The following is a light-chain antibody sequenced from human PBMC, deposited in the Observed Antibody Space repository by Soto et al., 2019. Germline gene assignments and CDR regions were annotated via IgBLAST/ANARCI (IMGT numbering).Light chain of an antibody. Sequence: EIVLTQSPATLSVSPGERATISCRASQSISSNLAWYQQKPGQAPRLLIYGPSTRATGVPARFSGSGSGTEFTLTISSLQSEDFGVYYCQQRYNWPTLTFGGGTKV. CDR2: GPS. J-gene: IGKJ4*01. CDR1: QSISSN. V-gene: IGKV3-15*01. CDR3: QQRYNWPTLT.